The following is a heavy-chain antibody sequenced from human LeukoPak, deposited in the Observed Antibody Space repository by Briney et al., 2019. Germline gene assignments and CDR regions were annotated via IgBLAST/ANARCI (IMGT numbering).Heavy chain of an antibody. J-gene: IGHJ4*02. V-gene: IGHV3-33*01. D-gene: IGHD6-13*01. CDR1: GFTFSSYG. CDR3: ARLAIAAASLDY. CDR2: IWYDGSNK. Sequence: HPGGSLRLSCAASGFTFSSYGMHWVRQAPGKGLEWVAVIWYDGSNKYYADSVKGRFTISRDNSKNTPYLQMNSLRAEDTAVYYCARLAIAAASLDYWGQGTLVTVSS.